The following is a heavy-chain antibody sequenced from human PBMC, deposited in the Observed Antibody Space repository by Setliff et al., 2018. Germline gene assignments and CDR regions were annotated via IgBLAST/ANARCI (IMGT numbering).Heavy chain of an antibody. Sequence: PSETLSLTCAVSGYSISSGYYWGWIRQPPGKGLEWIGSIYHSGSTNYNPYLKSRVTISMDTSKNQFSLKVSSVTAADPAVYYCARDFSSSWYGSYYYYYYMDVWGKGTTVTVSS. CDR3: ARDFSSSWYGSYYYYYYMDV. D-gene: IGHD6-13*01. V-gene: IGHV4-38-2*02. J-gene: IGHJ6*03. CDR2: IYHSGST. CDR1: GYSISSGYY.